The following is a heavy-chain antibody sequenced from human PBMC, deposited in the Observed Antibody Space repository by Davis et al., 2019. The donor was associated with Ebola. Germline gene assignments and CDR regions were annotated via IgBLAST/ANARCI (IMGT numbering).Heavy chain of an antibody. Sequence: MPSETLSLTCTVSGGSISSSSYYWGWIRQPPGKGLEWIGSIYYSGSTYYNPSLKSRVTISVDTSKNQFSLKLSSVTAADTAVYYCARAPVVVVAATPLWYYGMDVWGQGTTVTVSS. V-gene: IGHV4-39*07. CDR2: IYYSGST. D-gene: IGHD2-15*01. CDR3: ARAPVVVVAATPLWYYGMDV. J-gene: IGHJ6*02. CDR1: GGSISSSSYY.